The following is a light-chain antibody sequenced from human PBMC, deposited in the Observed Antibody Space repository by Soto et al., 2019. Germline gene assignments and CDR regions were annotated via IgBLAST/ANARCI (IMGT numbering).Light chain of an antibody. V-gene: IGKV1-5*03. Sequence: DIQMTQSPSTLSASVGDRVTITCRASQSISTWLAWYQQKPGKAPKLLIYKASSLEGGVPSRFVGSGSGTLFNITISSLHPDDFATYYCQQYNTHPLTFGGGTTVDIK. CDR2: KAS. CDR3: QQYNTHPLT. J-gene: IGKJ4*01. CDR1: QSISTW.